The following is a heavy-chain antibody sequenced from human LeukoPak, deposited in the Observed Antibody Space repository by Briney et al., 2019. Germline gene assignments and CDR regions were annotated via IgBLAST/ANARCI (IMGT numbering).Heavy chain of an antibody. V-gene: IGHV1-58*01. CDR3: AAVLGYYDSSGYYRNDY. D-gene: IGHD3-22*01. CDR1: GFTFTSSA. CDR2: IVVGRGNT. Sequence: GTSVKVSCKASGFTFTSSAVQWVRQARGQRLEWIGWIVVGRGNTNYAQKFQERVTITRDMSTSTAYMELSSLRSEDTAVYYCAAVLGYYDSSGYYRNDYWGQGTLVTVSS. J-gene: IGHJ4*02.